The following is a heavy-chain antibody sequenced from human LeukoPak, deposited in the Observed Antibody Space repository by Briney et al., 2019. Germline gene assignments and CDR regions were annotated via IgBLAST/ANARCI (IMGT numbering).Heavy chain of an antibody. CDR3: AKVGIVVVPAARGAFDI. V-gene: IGHV3-30*02. D-gene: IGHD2-2*01. J-gene: IGHJ3*02. Sequence: GETLRLSCAASGFTFSSYGMHWVRQAPGKGLEWVAFIRYDGSNKYYADSVKGRFTISRDNSKITLYLQMNSLRAEDTAVYYCAKVGIVVVPAARGAFDIWGKGTMVTVSS. CDR1: GFTFSSYG. CDR2: IRYDGSNK.